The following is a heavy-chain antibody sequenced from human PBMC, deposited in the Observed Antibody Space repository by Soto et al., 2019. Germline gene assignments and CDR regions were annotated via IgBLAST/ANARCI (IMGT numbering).Heavy chain of an antibody. J-gene: IGHJ3*02. CDR3: ARQNYSLHAFDI. CDR2: IYYSGST. Sequence: TSETLSLTCTVSGGSISSSSYYWGWIRQPPGKGLEWIGSIYYSGSTYYNPSLKSRVTISVDTSKNQFSLKLSSVTAADTAVYYCARQNYSLHAFDIWGQGTMVTVSS. CDR1: GGSISSSSYY. V-gene: IGHV4-39*01. D-gene: IGHD3-10*01.